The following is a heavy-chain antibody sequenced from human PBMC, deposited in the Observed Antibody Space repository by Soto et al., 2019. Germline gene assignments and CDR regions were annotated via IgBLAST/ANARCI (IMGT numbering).Heavy chain of an antibody. CDR3: ATDFCGGDCYSRRRGHKAFDV. D-gene: IGHD2-21*02. Sequence: QVQLQESGPGLVKPSQTLSLTCTVSGGSVSSGDYYWSWIRQLPERGLEWIGYIYYSGSTYYNPSLKSRLTISLDTSKNQFSLRLRSVTAADTAVYYCATDFCGGDCYSRRRGHKAFDVWGQGTMVTVSS. CDR1: GGSVSSGDYY. J-gene: IGHJ3*01. V-gene: IGHV4-31*03. CDR2: IYYSGST.